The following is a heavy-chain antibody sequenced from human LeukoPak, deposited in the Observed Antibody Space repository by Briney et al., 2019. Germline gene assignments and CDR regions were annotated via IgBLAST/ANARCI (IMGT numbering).Heavy chain of an antibody. Sequence: PGGSLRLSCAASGFTFSSYGMHWVRQAPGKGLEWVAVISYDGNNKYYADSVKGRFTISRDNSKNTLYLQMNSLRAEDTAVYYCAKSERRYCSSTSCFFPFDYWGQGTLVTVSS. J-gene: IGHJ4*02. CDR1: GFTFSSYG. V-gene: IGHV3-30*18. D-gene: IGHD2-2*01. CDR2: ISYDGNNK. CDR3: AKSERRYCSSTSCFFPFDY.